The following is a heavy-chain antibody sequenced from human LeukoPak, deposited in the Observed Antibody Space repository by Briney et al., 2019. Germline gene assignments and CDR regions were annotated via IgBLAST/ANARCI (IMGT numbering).Heavy chain of an antibody. CDR3: ARGSTYYYGSGSYYHLQGAFDI. V-gene: IGHV3-48*02. D-gene: IGHD3-10*01. CDR1: GFAVSLYS. Sequence: TGGSLRLSCAASGFAVSLYSMVWVRQAPGKGLEWVSYIGSAAIYADSVKGRFTISRDNSKNTLYLQMNSLRDEDTAVYYCARGSTYYYGSGSYYHLQGAFDIWGQGTMVTVSS. CDR2: IGSAAI. J-gene: IGHJ3*02.